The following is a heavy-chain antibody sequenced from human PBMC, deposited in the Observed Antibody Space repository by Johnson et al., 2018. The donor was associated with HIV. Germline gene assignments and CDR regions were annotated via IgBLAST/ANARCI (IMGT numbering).Heavy chain of an antibody. CDR1: GFTFSSYA. CDR2: ISGSGANT. Sequence: VQLVESGGGVVQPGRSLRLSCAASGFTFSSYAMHWVRQAPGKGLEWVSAISGSGANTYYADSVTGRFTISRDNSKNTLYLQMNSLRAEDTAVYYCARAGQLPEDAFDIWGQGTMVTVSS. V-gene: IGHV3-23*04. CDR3: ARAGQLPEDAFDI. D-gene: IGHD1-7*01. J-gene: IGHJ3*02.